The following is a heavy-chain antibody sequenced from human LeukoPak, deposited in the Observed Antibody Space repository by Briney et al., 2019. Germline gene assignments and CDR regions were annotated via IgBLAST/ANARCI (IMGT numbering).Heavy chain of an antibody. V-gene: IGHV3-23*01. Sequence: GGSLRLSCVASGIPFSNYAVSWVRQAPEKGLDWVSVISGSAHKIRYADSVKGRFTISRDNSENIVYLQMNNLRVEDTAVYYCAGRPTGYSSGYIHWGQGTLVTVSS. CDR1: GIPFSNYA. CDR2: ISGSAHKI. CDR3: AGRPTGYSSGYIH. J-gene: IGHJ4*02. D-gene: IGHD5-18*01.